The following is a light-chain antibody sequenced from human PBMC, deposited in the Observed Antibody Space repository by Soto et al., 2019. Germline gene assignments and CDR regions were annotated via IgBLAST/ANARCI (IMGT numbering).Light chain of an antibody. CDR2: EVT. CDR3: SSFSTTASPHSL. Sequence: QSALTQPASVSGSPGQSITISCTGTRSDIGRYNYVSWYQQHPGKAPKLMIYEVTYRTSGVSARFSGSKSGSTASLTISGLQAEDEADYVCSSFSTTASPHSLFGGGTKLTVL. J-gene: IGLJ2*01. CDR1: RSDIGRYNY. V-gene: IGLV2-14*01.